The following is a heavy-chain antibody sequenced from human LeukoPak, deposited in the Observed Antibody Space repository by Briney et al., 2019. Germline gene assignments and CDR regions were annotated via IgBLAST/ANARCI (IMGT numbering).Heavy chain of an antibody. Sequence: GGSLRLSCAASGFTFSSYAMNWVRQAPGKGLEWVSVISGSGGKTYYADSVKGRFTISRDNSKNTLYLQINTLRAEDTAVYYCAKESYVLRFLEWPLGSPLACWGQGTLVSVSS. V-gene: IGHV3-23*01. CDR2: ISGSGGKT. CDR3: AKESYVLRFLEWPLGSPLAC. D-gene: IGHD3-3*01. J-gene: IGHJ4*02. CDR1: GFTFSSYA.